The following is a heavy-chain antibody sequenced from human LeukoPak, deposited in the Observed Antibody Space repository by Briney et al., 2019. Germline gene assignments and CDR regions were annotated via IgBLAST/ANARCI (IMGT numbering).Heavy chain of an antibody. CDR1: GGSFSGYY. Sequence: SETLSLTCAVYGGSFSGYYWSWIRQPPGKGLEWIGEINHSGSTNYNPSLKRVVTILVEKSKNQFYLKLSSVTVADTAVYYCASPPMYCSGGSCYSYDYGMDVWGQGTTVTVSS. J-gene: IGHJ6*02. CDR2: INHSGST. D-gene: IGHD2-15*01. V-gene: IGHV4-34*01. CDR3: ASPPMYCSGGSCYSYDYGMDV.